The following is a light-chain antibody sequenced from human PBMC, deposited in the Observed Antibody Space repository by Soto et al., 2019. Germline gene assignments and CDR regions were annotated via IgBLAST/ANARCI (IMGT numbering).Light chain of an antibody. CDR2: KND. CDR3: AARDDSLRVWV. Sequence: QSVLTQPPSASGPPGQRVTISCSGSRSNIGSNDVYWYRHLPGTAPKLLIYKNDQRPSGVPVRVSGSKSVTSASLAIGGLPSEDEADYDCAARDDSLRVWVFGGGTTVTVL. CDR1: RSNIGSND. J-gene: IGLJ3*02. V-gene: IGLV1-47*01.